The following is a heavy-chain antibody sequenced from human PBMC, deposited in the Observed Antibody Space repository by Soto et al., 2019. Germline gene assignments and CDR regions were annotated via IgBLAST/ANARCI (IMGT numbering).Heavy chain of an antibody. D-gene: IGHD3-10*01. Sequence: EVQLVESGGGLVQPGGSLRLSCAVSGFTFSSYSMNWVRQAPGKGLEWVSYISSGSGTTYYADSVKGRFSISRDNANNSLYLHMNSLRVEDTAVYYCAKIGTYLRMDVWGQGTTVTVSS. J-gene: IGHJ6*02. CDR1: GFTFSSYS. CDR2: ISSGSGTT. CDR3: AKIGTYLRMDV. V-gene: IGHV3-48*01.